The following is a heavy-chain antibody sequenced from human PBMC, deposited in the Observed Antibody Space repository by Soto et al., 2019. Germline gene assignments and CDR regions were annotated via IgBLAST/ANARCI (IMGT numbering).Heavy chain of an antibody. CDR1: GFTFSSYS. D-gene: IGHD3-10*01. V-gene: IGHV3-21*01. J-gene: IGHJ6*02. Sequence: GGSLRLSCAASGFTFSSYSMNWVRQAPGKGLEWVSSISSSSSYIYYADSVKGRFTISRDNAKNSLYLQMNSLRAEDTAVYYCAREEGSGPGYGYGMDVWGQGTTVTVS. CDR3: AREEGSGPGYGYGMDV. CDR2: ISSSSSYI.